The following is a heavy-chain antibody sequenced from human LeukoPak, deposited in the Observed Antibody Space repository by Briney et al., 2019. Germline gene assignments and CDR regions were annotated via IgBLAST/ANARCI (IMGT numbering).Heavy chain of an antibody. J-gene: IGHJ4*02. CDR2: IQGKTDGEKA. CDR1: GFTFRDAW. D-gene: IGHD1-1*01. CDR3: ATDEGSGTTDFDF. V-gene: IGHV3-15*01. Sequence: GGSLRLSCAVSGFTFRDAWMSWVRQAPGKRLEWVGRIQGKTDGEKADYAAPAKGRFTVSRDESKDTVYLHLTSLKTEDTGVYYCATDEGSGTTDFDFWGQGTLVTVSS.